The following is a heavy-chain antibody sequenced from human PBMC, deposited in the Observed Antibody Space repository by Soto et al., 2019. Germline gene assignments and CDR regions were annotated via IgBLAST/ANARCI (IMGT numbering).Heavy chain of an antibody. J-gene: IGHJ6*02. V-gene: IGHV1-46*01. CDR3: ARDKTSSSSEIGGSYYYYGMDV. D-gene: IGHD6-6*01. Sequence: GASVKVSCKASGYTFTSYYMHWVRQAPGQGLEWMGIINPSGGSTSYAQKFQGRVTMTRDTSTSTVYMELSSLRSEDTAVYYCARDKTSSSSEIGGSYYYYGMDVWGQGTTVTVSS. CDR1: GYTFTSYY. CDR2: INPSGGST.